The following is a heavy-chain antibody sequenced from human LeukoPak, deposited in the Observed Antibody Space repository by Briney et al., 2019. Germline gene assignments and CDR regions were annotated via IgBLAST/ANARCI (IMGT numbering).Heavy chain of an antibody. CDR1: GGTFSSYA. Sequence: SVKVSCKASGGTFSSYAISWVRQAPGQGLEWMGRIIPILGIANYAQKFQGRVTITADKSTSTAYMELSSLRSEDTAVYYCARDGIQLGSSLKFFYFDYWGQGTLVTVSS. V-gene: IGHV1-69*04. J-gene: IGHJ4*02. CDR2: IIPILGIA. CDR3: ARDGIQLGSSLKFFYFDY. D-gene: IGHD5-18*01.